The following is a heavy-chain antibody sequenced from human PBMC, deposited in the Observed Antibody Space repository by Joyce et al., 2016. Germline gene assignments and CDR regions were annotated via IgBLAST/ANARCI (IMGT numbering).Heavy chain of an antibody. Sequence: EVLLVESGGGLVKPGGSLRISCAASGFTFSRAWMTGVRQAQGKGLEWLGRIKSNTDGGTTDYAAPVKGRFFILRDDSENTLYLQMNSLKAEDTAVYYCATPTFGDYGASDVWGQGTTVIVSS. CDR1: GFTFSRAW. J-gene: IGHJ6*02. CDR3: ATPTFGDYGASDV. V-gene: IGHV3-15*01. D-gene: IGHD4-17*01. CDR2: IKSNTDGGTT.